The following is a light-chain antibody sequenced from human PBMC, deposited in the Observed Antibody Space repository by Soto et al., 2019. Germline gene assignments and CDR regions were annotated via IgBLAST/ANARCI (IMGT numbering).Light chain of an antibody. Sequence: DIQMTQSPSSPSVSVGDRVTITCRASQSISTHLNWYQHKPGKAPNLLIHAASNLQTGVPSRFSGSGSGTDFTLTISSLQPEDFATYYCQQSYNAPRTFGQGTRVEIK. CDR1: QSISTH. CDR2: AAS. J-gene: IGKJ4*01. V-gene: IGKV1-39*01. CDR3: QQSYNAPRT.